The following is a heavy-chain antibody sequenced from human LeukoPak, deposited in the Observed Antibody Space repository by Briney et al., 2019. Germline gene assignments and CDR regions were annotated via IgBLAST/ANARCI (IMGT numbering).Heavy chain of an antibody. CDR3: AKGRLRPGVNYFDY. Sequence: GGSLRLSCAASGFTFSSYWMSWVRQAPGKGLEWVANIKQDGSEKYYVDSVKGRFTISRDNAENSLYLQMNSLRAEDTAVYYCAKGRLRPGVNYFDYWGQGTLVTVSS. CDR2: IKQDGSEK. V-gene: IGHV3-7*03. CDR1: GFTFSSYW. J-gene: IGHJ4*02. D-gene: IGHD1-14*01.